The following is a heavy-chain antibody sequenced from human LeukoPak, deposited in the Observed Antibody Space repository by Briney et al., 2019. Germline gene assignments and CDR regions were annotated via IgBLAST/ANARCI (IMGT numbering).Heavy chain of an antibody. CDR1: GFTFSSYW. CDR3: ARDGPLKDIVVVPAAVYSSSYYYDYMDV. Sequence: GGSLTLSCAASGFTFSSYWMHWVRQAPGKGLVWVSRINSDGSSTSYADSVKGRFTISRDNAKNTLYLQMNSLRAEDTAVYYCARDGPLKDIVVVPAAVYSSSYYYDYMDVWGKGTTVTVSS. CDR2: INSDGSST. V-gene: IGHV3-74*01. D-gene: IGHD2-2*01. J-gene: IGHJ6*03.